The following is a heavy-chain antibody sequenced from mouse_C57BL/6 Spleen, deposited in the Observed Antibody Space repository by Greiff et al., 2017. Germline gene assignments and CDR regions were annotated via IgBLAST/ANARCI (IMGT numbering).Heavy chain of an antibody. CDR1: GYAFSSYW. V-gene: IGHV1-80*01. J-gene: IGHJ4*01. CDR3: ASPVYGYAFNSYAMDY. CDR2: IYPGDGDT. Sequence: VQLQQSGAELVKPGASVKISCKASGYAFSSYWMNWVKQRPGKGLEWIGQIYPGDGDTNYNGKFKGKATLTADKSSSTAYMQLSSLTSEDSAVYFCASPVYGYAFNSYAMDYWGQGTSVTVSS. D-gene: IGHD2-2*01.